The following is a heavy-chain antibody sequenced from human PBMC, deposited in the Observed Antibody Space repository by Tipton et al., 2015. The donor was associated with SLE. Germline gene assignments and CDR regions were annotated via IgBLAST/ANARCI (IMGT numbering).Heavy chain of an antibody. Sequence: TLSLTCSVSGVSISTYYWSWIRQSPGKGLEWIGFFYFSGSSQYNPSLRSRVAVSMDTSRNQFSLRLKSVTAADTAVYYCATGHFDFWGQGRLVTVSS. CDR3: ATGHFDF. D-gene: IGHD1-1*01. CDR2: FYFSGSS. CDR1: GVSISTYY. V-gene: IGHV4-59*08. J-gene: IGHJ5*01.